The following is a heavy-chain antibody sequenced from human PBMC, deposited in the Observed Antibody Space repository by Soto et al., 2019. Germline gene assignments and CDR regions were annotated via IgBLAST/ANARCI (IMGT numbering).Heavy chain of an antibody. Sequence: ASVKVSCKASGYTFTSYGISWVRQAPGQGLEWMGWISAYNGNTNYAQKLQGRVTMTTDTSTSTAYMELRSLRSDDTAVYYCAREGCGSCGSCYHVSGYYSYYYMDVLGKGTTVTVS. CDR3: AREGCGSCGSCYHVSGYYSYYYMDV. J-gene: IGHJ6*03. D-gene: IGHD2-15*01. V-gene: IGHV1-18*01. CDR2: ISAYNGNT. CDR1: GYTFTSYG.